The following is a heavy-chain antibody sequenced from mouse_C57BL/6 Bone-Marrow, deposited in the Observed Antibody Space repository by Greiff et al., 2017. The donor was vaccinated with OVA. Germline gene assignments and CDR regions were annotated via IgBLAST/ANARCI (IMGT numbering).Heavy chain of an antibody. J-gene: IGHJ2*01. D-gene: IGHD4-1*01. CDR1: GYTFTDYE. V-gene: IGHV1-15*01. CDR3: TRSGTRYFDY. Sequence: QVQLQQSGAELVRPGASVTLSCKASGYTFTDYEMHWVKQTPVHGLEWIGAIDPETGGTAYNQKFKGKAILTADKSSSTAYMELRSLTSEDSAGDYCTRSGTRYFDYWGQGTTLTVSS. CDR2: IDPETGGT.